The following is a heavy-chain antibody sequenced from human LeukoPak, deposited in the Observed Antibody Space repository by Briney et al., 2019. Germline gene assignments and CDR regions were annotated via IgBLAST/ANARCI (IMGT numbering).Heavy chain of an antibody. CDR1: GGSISSYY. V-gene: IGHV4-59*08. Sequence: SETLSLTCTVSGGSISSYYWSWIRQPPGKGLEWIGYIYYSGSTNYNPSLKSRATISVDTSKNQFSLKLSSVTAADTAVYYCARNYGGTKDYWGQGTLVTVSS. CDR3: ARNYGGTKDY. J-gene: IGHJ4*02. D-gene: IGHD4-23*01. CDR2: IYYSGST.